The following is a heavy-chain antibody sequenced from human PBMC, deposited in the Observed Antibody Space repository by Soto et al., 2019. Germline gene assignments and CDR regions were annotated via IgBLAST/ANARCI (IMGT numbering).Heavy chain of an antibody. J-gene: IGHJ4*02. V-gene: IGHV1-58*01. CDR2: IVVGSDDT. D-gene: IGHD3-10*01. CDR3: AADKNYGSGSMDY. CDR1: GFTFSSTT. Sequence: QMQLVQSGPEVKKPGTSVKVSCKTSGFTFSSTTLQWVRQARGQRLEWIGWIVVGSDDTNYAQKFQERVTITRDMSTSSVYMELSSLRSDDTAIYYWAADKNYGSGSMDYWGQGTLVTVSS.